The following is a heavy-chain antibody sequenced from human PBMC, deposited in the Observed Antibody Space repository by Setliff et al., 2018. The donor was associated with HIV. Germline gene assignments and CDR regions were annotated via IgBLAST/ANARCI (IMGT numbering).Heavy chain of an antibody. V-gene: IGHV1-3*01. D-gene: IGHD2-8*01. CDR1: GYSFTDYT. CDR2: INAGNGNT. Sequence: ASVKVSCKASGYSFTDYTIHWVRQAPGQRLEWMGWINAGNGNTKYSQKFQGRVSITRDTSASKAYLELSSLRSEDTAVYYCARGRLRNYFDYWGQGTLVTVSS. J-gene: IGHJ4*02. CDR3: ARGRLRNYFDY.